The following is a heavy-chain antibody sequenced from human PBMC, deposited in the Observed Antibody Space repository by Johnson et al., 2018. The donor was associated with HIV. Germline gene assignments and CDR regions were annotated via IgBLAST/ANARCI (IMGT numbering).Heavy chain of an antibody. J-gene: IGHJ3*02. D-gene: IGHD2-21*01. Sequence: QVQVVESGGGLIQPGGSLRLSCAASGFTVSSNYMSWVRQAPGKGLEWVAVISYDGSNKDYADSVKGRFTISRDNSKNTLYPQLNSLTAEDTAVYYCANALILDAFNMWGQGTMVTVSS. CDR2: ISYDGSNK. V-gene: IGHV3-30*18. CDR1: GFTVSSNY. CDR3: ANALILDAFNM.